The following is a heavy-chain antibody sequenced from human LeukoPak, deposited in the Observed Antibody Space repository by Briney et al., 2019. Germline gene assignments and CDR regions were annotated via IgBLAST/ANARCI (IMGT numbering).Heavy chain of an antibody. V-gene: IGHV1-18*01. CDR3: ARVLSGTTALDY. CDR1: GYTFTSYG. Sequence: ASAKVSCKASGYTFTSYGISWVRQAPGQGLEWMGWISVYNVNTNYAQKFQGRVTMTTDTSTSTAYMELRSLRSDDTAVYYCARVLSGTTALDYWGQGTLVTVSS. J-gene: IGHJ4*02. D-gene: IGHD1-20*01. CDR2: ISVYNVNT.